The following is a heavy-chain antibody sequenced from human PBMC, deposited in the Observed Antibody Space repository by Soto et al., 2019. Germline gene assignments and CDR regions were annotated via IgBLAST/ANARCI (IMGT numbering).Heavy chain of an antibody. Sequence: QVQLVQSGAEVAKPGASVKVSCKTSGYTFNTYEINWLRQAPGQGLEWMGWMNPKTGNTGYAQKFPGRLTMTRNTYTETVYMERIGLTSTATSLYDCARGATSGLAARTGRSALDVWGQGTLVTVSS. CDR2: MNPKTGNT. CDR3: ARGATSGLAARTGRSALDV. D-gene: IGHD6-6*01. CDR1: GYTFNTYE. J-gene: IGHJ3*01. V-gene: IGHV1-8*01.